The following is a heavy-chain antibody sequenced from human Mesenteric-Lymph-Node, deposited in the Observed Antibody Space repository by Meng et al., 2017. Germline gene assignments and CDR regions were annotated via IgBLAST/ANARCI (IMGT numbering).Heavy chain of an antibody. CDR3: ARDNVGSTFNYYYGLDV. CDR1: GGTFSSYA. V-gene: IGHV1-46*01. J-gene: IGHJ6*02. CDR2: ISPSSDYT. D-gene: IGHD1-26*01. Sequence: ASVKVSCKASGGTFSSYAISWVRQAPGQGLEYMGIISPSSDYTNYAQKFKGRVTMTRDMSTSTVYMELSSLRSEDTAVYYCARDNVGSTFNYYYGLDVWGQGTTVTVSS.